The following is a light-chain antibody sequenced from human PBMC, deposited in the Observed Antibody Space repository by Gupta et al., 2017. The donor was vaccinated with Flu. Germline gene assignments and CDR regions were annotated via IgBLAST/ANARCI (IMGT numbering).Light chain of an antibody. CDR3: QQYKNYSPLT. V-gene: IGKV1-5*03. CDR2: KAS. J-gene: IGKJ4*01. Sequence: DIQMTQSPSTLSASVGDSVTITCRASQSISTWLAWYQEKPGKAPKLLIYKASTLEGGVPSRFSGSGSGTEFSLTINSRQPDDFATYYCQQYKNYSPLTFGGGSKVEIK. CDR1: QSISTW.